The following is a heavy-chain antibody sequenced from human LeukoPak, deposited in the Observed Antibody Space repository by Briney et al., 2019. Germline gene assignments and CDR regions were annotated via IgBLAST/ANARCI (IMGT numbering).Heavy chain of an antibody. V-gene: IGHV3-23*01. CDR1: GFSFSSYA. J-gene: IGHJ5*02. CDR3: AKKVIIGTGQNWFDP. CDR2: INYSGGTT. Sequence: GGSLRLSCAASGFSFSSYAMSWVRQAPGKGLEWVSIINYSGGTTYYADSVKGRFTISRDNSKNTLYLQMNSLRTEDTALYYCAKKVIIGTGQNWFDPWGQGTLVTVSS. D-gene: IGHD3/OR15-3a*01.